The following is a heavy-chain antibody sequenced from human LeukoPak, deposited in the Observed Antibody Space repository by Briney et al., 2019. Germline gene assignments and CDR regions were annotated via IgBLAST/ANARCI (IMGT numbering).Heavy chain of an antibody. V-gene: IGHV3-23*01. CDR1: GFPFSSFA. Sequence: GSLRLSCAASGFPFSSFAMTWVPRAPGKGLDGVSAISGSGGSTYYADSVKGRFTISRDNSKNTLYLQMNSLRAEDTAVYYCAKEMPLSNWGFDYWGQGTLVTVSS. J-gene: IGHJ4*02. CDR3: AKEMPLSNWGFDY. CDR2: ISGSGGST. D-gene: IGHD7-27*01.